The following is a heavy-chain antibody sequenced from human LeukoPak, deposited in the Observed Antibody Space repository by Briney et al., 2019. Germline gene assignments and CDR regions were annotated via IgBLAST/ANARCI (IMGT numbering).Heavy chain of an antibody. CDR1: GYTFTAYY. CDR2: INPNTGGA. D-gene: IGHD3-10*01. Sequence: ASLKVSCKASGYTFTAYYLLWVRQAPGQGLEWMGWINPNTGGANYAQKSPGRVTMTRDTSISTAYMELSTLRSDDTAMYYSARDYFGSESYFDSWSQGTPVTVSS. V-gene: IGHV1-2*02. CDR3: ARDYFGSESYFDS. J-gene: IGHJ4*02.